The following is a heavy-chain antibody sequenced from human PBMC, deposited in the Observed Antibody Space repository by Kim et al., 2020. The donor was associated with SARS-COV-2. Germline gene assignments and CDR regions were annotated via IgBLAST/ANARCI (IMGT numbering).Heavy chain of an antibody. Sequence: GESLKISCKGSGYRFNNYWIGWVRQMPGKGLEWMGIIYPGDSDTRYSPSFQGQVTISADKSISTPYLQWSSLKASDSAMYYCARRYDNSDYWVYWGQGTLVTVSS. CDR3: ARRYDNSDYWVY. CDR1: GYRFNNYW. V-gene: IGHV5-51*01. J-gene: IGHJ4*02. D-gene: IGHD3-22*01. CDR2: IYPGDSDT.